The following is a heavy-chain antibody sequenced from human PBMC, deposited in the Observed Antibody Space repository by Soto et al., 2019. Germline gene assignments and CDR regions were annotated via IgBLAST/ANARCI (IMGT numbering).Heavy chain of an antibody. CDR3: ARDPGFGFGYSYALAMDV. D-gene: IGHD5-18*01. V-gene: IGHV1-18*01. CDR1: GYTFSNYG. CDR2: ISGYNGNT. J-gene: IGHJ6*02. Sequence: QVQLVQSGAEVKKPGASVKVSCKSSGYTFSNYGISWGRQGPGQGLEWMGWISGYNGNTHYEEKVQDRIKMTTDTSTRTTYLELRSLRSDDTAVYFCARDPGFGFGYSYALAMDVWGQGTTVTVSS.